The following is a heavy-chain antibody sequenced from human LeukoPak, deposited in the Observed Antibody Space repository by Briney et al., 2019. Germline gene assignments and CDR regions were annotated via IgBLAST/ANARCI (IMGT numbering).Heavy chain of an antibody. CDR1: GYRFTSYW. V-gene: IGHV5-51*01. D-gene: IGHD2-2*01. J-gene: IGHJ4*02. Sequence: GESLQISCKCSGYRFTSYWIGWVRRMPGKGLEWMGIIYPGDSDTRYSPSFQGQVTISADKSISTAYLQWSSLKASDTAMFYCARRDCSSTSCYGGIDYWGQGTLVTVSS. CDR3: ARRDCSSTSCYGGIDY. CDR2: IYPGDSDT.